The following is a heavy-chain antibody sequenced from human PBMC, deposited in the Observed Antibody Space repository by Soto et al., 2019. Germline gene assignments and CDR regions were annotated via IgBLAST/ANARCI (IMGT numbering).Heavy chain of an antibody. J-gene: IGHJ6*02. CDR2: ITSGGNYI. CDR3: TRKKGSNLRLDV. CDR1: GFSLGGDS. D-gene: IGHD3-10*01. Sequence: GGSLRLSCEASGFSLGGDSMDWVRQAPGKGLEWVSSITSGGNYIFYSDSVKGRFTISRDSVKNSLFLQMDSLKTEDTAVYYCTRKKGSNLRLDVGGQGTRVTFPS. V-gene: IGHV3-21*06.